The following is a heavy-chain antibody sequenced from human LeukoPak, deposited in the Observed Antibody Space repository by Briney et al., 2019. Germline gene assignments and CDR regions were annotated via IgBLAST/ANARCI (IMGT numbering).Heavy chain of an antibody. J-gene: IGHJ4*02. CDR1: GGSFSGYS. CDR3: VVYDFWSGYPDY. V-gene: IGHV4-34*01. D-gene: IGHD3-3*01. CDR2: INQSGST. Sequence: PSETLSLTCAVYGGSFSGYSWSWLRQPPGKGLEWIGEINQSGSTNYNPSLKSRVTISEDTSKNQFSLKLSSVTAADTAVYYCVVYDFWSGYPDYWGQGILVTVSS.